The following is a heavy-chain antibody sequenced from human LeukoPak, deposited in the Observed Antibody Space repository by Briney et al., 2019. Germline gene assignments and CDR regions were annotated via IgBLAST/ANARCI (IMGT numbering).Heavy chain of an antibody. CDR2: ISTSGGNT. D-gene: IGHD6-19*01. CDR3: ARGGYSSGWYWFDP. Sequence: GGSLRLSCAASGFTFSSYAMSWVRQAPGKGLEWVSGISTSGGNTDYADSVKGRFTISRDNSKNTLYLQMNSLRAEDTAVYYCARGGYSSGWYWFDPWGQGTLVTVSS. V-gene: IGHV3-23*01. J-gene: IGHJ5*02. CDR1: GFTFSSYA.